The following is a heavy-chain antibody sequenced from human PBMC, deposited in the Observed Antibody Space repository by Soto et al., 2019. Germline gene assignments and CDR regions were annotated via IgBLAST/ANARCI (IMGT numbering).Heavy chain of an antibody. J-gene: IGHJ3*02. D-gene: IGHD2-21*02. Sequence: SVKVSCKASGYTFSSYAISWVRQAPGQGLEWMGGIIPIFGTANYAQKFQGRVTITADESTSTAYMELSSLRSEDTAVYYCARGRGGDFGSTFDIWGQGTMVTVSS. CDR1: GYTFSSYA. CDR3: ARGRGGDFGSTFDI. V-gene: IGHV1-69*13. CDR2: IIPIFGTA.